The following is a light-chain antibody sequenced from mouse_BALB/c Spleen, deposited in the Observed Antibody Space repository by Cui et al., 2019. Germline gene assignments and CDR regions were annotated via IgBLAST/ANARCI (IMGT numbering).Light chain of an antibody. CDR3: QQWSSNPPT. CDR2: DTS. CDR1: SSVSY. Sequence: QIVLTQSPAIMSASPGEKVTMTCSASSSVSYMHWYQQKSGTSPKRWIYDTSKLASGVPARFSGSGSGTFYSLTISSMEAEDAATYYCQQWSSNPPTFGAGTKLELK. J-gene: IGKJ5*01. V-gene: IGKV4-59*01.